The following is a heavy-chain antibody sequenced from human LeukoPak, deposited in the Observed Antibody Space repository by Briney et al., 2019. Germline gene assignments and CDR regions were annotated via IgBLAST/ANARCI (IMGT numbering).Heavy chain of an antibody. CDR3: AKSMTTVTPGAFDI. CDR2: IRYDGSNK. CDR1: GFTFSSYG. D-gene: IGHD4-17*01. V-gene: IGHV3-30*02. Sequence: PGGSLRLSCAASGFTFSSYGMHWVRQAPGKGLEWVAFIRYDGSNKYYADSVKGRFTISRDNSKNTLYLQMNSLRAEDTAVYYCAKSMTTVTPGAFDIWGQGTMVTVSS. J-gene: IGHJ3*02.